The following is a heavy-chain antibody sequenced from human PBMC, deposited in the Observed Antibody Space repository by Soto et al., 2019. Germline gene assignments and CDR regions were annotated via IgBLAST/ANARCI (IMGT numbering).Heavy chain of an antibody. Sequence: QVQLVESGGGVVQPGDSLRLSGAASGFMFSGYGMHWIRQAPGKGLGGVALISHDGSEKYYGDSVKGRCTVSRDNSNNTLFLQIDSLRAEDTAVYYCAKLVGGVKAIGAPGDWLDPWGQGTLVTVSS. CDR3: AKLVGGVKAIGAPGDWLDP. J-gene: IGHJ5*02. D-gene: IGHD3-3*01. CDR1: GFMFSGYG. CDR2: ISHDGSEK. V-gene: IGHV3-30*18.